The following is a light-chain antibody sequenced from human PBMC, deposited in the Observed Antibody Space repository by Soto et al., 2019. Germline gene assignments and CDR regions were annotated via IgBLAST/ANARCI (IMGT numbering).Light chain of an antibody. CDR2: GAS. CDR1: QSVSSN. V-gene: IGKV3-15*01. Sequence: EIVMTQSPATLSVSPGERVTLSCRASQSVSSNLAWYQQKFGQAPRLLIYGASTRATGIPARISGSGSGTEFTLTISSLQSEDFAVYFCQQYNNWPWTFGQGTKVEIK. CDR3: QQYNNWPWT. J-gene: IGKJ1*01.